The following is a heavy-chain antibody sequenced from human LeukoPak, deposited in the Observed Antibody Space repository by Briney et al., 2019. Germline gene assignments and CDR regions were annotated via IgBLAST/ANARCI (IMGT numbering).Heavy chain of an antibody. V-gene: IGHV3-7*01. CDR1: GFTLSSYW. J-gene: IGHJ3*02. D-gene: IGHD7-27*01. Sequence: GGSLRLSCAASGFTLSSYWMSWVRQAPGKGLEWVANIKQDGSEKYYVDSVKGRFTISRDNAKNSLYLQMNSLRAEDTAVYYCARTPWGAFDIWGQGTMVTVSS. CDR3: ARTPWGAFDI. CDR2: IKQDGSEK.